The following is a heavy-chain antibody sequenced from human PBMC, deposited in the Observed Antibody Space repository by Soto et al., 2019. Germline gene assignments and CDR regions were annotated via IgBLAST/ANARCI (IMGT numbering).Heavy chain of an antibody. V-gene: IGHV5-10-1*01. CDR1: GYSFAGYW. CDR2: IDPSDSQT. J-gene: IGHJ4*02. CDR3: SGLSGITGPFDY. Sequence: GESLKISCKGSGYSFAGYWITWVRQKPGKGLEWMGRIDPSDSQTYYSPSFRGHVTISATKSITTVFLKLSSVTAADTAIYYCSGLSGITGPFDYWGQGTLVTVSS. D-gene: IGHD1-20*01.